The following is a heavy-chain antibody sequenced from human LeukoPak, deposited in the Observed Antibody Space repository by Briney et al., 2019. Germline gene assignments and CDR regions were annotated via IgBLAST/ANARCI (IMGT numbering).Heavy chain of an antibody. CDR2: ISAYNGNT. J-gene: IGHJ3*02. Sequence: ASVKLSCKASGYTFTSYGISWVRQAPGQGLEWMGWISAYNGNTNYAQKLQGRVTMTTDTSTSTAYMELRSLRSDDTAVYYCARARARYFDWLRHAFDIWGQGTMVTVSS. CDR3: ARARARYFDWLRHAFDI. CDR1: GYTFTSYG. V-gene: IGHV1-18*01. D-gene: IGHD3-9*01.